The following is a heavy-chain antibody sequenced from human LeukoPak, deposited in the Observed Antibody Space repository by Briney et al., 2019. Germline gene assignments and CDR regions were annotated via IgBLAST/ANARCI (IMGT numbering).Heavy chain of an antibody. CDR1: GYTFNNFG. D-gene: IGHD1-26*01. Sequence: ASVTVSCKPSGYTFNNFGIHWVRQTPRHPLEWMGWISAYNGLTNYAENLQGRVTMTTDTSTGTAYLELRSLTSDDTALYYCARDRIARLGGSDRYNCFDPWGQGTLVTVSS. J-gene: IGHJ5*02. V-gene: IGHV1-18*01. CDR3: ARDRIARLGGSDRYNCFDP. CDR2: ISAYNGLT.